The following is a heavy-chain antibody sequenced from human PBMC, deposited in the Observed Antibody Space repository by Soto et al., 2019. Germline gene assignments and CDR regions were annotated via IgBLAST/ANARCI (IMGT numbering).Heavy chain of an antibody. J-gene: IGHJ4*02. Sequence: PVGSLRLSCAASGFIFNNACMSWVRQAPGKGPEWVGRIKSKTDGETTDYAAPVKDRFIISRDDAINTVYLQMNSLKTEDTAVYYCTTDDYAVDSWGQGTLVTVSS. D-gene: IGHD3-16*01. V-gene: IGHV3-15*01. CDR3: TTDDYAVDS. CDR1: GFIFNNAC. CDR2: IKSKTDGETT.